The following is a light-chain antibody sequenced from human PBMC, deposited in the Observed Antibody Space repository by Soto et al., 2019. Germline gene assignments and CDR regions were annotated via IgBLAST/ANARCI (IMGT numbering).Light chain of an antibody. Sequence: DIQMTQSPSTFSGSEGAKVTIICRASKTIGSWLAWYQQKPGKAPKLLIYKASTLKSGVPSRFSGSGSGTEFTLTISSLQPDDFATYYCQHYNSYSEAFGQGTKVELK. J-gene: IGKJ1*01. CDR3: QHYNSYSEA. CDR1: KTIGSW. CDR2: KAS. V-gene: IGKV1-5*03.